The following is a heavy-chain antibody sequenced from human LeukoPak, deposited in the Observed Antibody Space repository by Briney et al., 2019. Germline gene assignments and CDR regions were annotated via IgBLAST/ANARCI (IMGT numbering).Heavy chain of an antibody. D-gene: IGHD6-19*01. CDR3: AREDRSSGFYGLDY. CDR2: IAGRGDVT. V-gene: IGHV3-23*01. J-gene: IGHJ4*02. CDR1: GFTFRSYA. Sequence: GGSLRLSCAASGFTFRSYAMNWVRLAPGKGLEWVSSIAGRGDVTYYADSVKGRFTISRDNSKNTLYLQMSSQRAEDTAVYHCAREDRSSGFYGLDYWGQGTLVTVSS.